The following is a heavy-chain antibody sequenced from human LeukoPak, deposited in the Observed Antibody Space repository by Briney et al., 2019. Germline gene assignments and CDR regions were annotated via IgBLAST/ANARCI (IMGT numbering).Heavy chain of an antibody. CDR3: ARGSVGYDFWSGYYDSDY. CDR2: MNPNSGST. V-gene: IGHV1-8*01. J-gene: IGHJ4*02. D-gene: IGHD3-3*01. CDR1: GYTFTSYD. Sequence: ASVKVSCKASGYTFTSYDINWVRQAPGQGLEWMGWMNPNSGSTGYAQKFQGRVTMTRNTSISTAYMELSSLRSEDTAVYYCARGSVGYDFWSGYYDSDYWGQGTLVTVSS.